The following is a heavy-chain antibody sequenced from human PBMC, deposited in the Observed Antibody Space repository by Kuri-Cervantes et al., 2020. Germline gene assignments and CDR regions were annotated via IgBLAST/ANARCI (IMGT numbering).Heavy chain of an antibody. V-gene: IGHV1-69*13. CDR1: GGTFSSYA. D-gene: IGHD6-19*01. Sequence: SVKVSCKASGGTFSSYAISWVRQAPGQGLEWMGRIIPIFGTANYAQKFQGRVTITADESTSTACMELSSLRSEDTAVYYCARGGYSSGWNYFYYGMDVWGQGTTVTVSS. CDR2: IIPIFGTA. CDR3: ARGGYSSGWNYFYYGMDV. J-gene: IGHJ6*02.